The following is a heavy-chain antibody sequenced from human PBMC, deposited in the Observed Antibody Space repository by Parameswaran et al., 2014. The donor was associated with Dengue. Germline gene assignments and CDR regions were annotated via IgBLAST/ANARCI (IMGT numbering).Heavy chain of an antibody. J-gene: IGHJ3*02. Sequence: WVRQAPGQGLEWMGWINPNSGGTNYAQKFQGRVTMTRDTSISTAYMELSRLRSDDTAVYYCARPRQKIDAFDIWGQGTMVTVSS. CDR2: INPNSGGT. CDR3: ARPRQKIDAFDI. V-gene: IGHV1-2*02.